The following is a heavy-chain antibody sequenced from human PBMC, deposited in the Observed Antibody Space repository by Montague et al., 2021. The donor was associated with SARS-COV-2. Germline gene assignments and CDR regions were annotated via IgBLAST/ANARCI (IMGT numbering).Heavy chain of an antibody. V-gene: IGHV4-59*01. CDR3: AKECGSGGTNPAF. D-gene: IGHD3-10*01. CDR2: IYYYGNT. CDR1: GDSIRNYF. Sequence: SETLSLTCTVSGDSIRNYFWSWIRQPPGKGLEWIGYIYYYGNTHYNPPLKSRATISIDTSRNLFSLQLRSVTAADTAVYLCAKECGSGGTNPAFWGQGALVTVSS. J-gene: IGHJ4*02.